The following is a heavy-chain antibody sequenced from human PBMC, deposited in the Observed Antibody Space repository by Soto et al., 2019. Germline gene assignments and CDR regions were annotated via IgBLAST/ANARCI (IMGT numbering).Heavy chain of an antibody. J-gene: IGHJ4*02. Sequence: QVQLVQSGAEVKKPGSSVKVSCKASGGTFSSYAISWVRQAPGQGLEWMGGIIPIFGTANYAQKFQGRVTITADESTSTAYMGLSSLRSEDTAVYYCASGLVDTAMVTSDYWGQGTLVTVSS. V-gene: IGHV1-69*12. CDR1: GGTFSSYA. CDR2: IIPIFGTA. D-gene: IGHD5-18*01. CDR3: ASGLVDTAMVTSDY.